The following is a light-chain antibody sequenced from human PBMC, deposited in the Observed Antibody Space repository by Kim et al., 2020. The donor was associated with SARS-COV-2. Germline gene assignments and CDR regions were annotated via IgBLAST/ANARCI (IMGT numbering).Light chain of an antibody. CDR3: QQYNNWPPLT. Sequence: EIVMTQSPATLSVSPGERATLSCRASQSVSTDLAWYQQKLGQTPRLLIYGASTRATGIPARFSGSGSGTEFTLTISSLQSEDFAVYYCQQYNNWPPLTFGGGTKVDI. CDR2: GAS. CDR1: QSVSTD. J-gene: IGKJ4*01. V-gene: IGKV3-15*01.